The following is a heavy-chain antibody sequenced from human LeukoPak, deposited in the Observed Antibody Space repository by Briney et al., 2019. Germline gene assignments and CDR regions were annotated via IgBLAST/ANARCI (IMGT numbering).Heavy chain of an antibody. CDR2: ISWNSGSI. CDR3: AKDSGSSWYPDRLYYYYGMDV. J-gene: IGHJ6*02. D-gene: IGHD6-13*01. V-gene: IGHV3-9*01. CDR1: GFTFDDYA. Sequence: GGSPRLSCAASGFTFDDYAMHWVRQAPGKGLEWVSGISWNSGSIGYADSVKGRFTISRDNANNSLYLQMNSLRAEDTALYYCAKDSGSSWYPDRLYYYYGMDVWGQGTTVTVSS.